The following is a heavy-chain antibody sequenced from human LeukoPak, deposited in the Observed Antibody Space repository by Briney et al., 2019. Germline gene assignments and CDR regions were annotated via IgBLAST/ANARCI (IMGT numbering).Heavy chain of an antibody. CDR2: FIPILGIA. J-gene: IGHJ4*02. V-gene: IGHV1-69*04. Sequence: GASVKVSCKASGGTFSSYAISWVRQAPGQGLEWMGRFIPILGIANYAQKFQGRVTITADKSTSTAYMELSSLRSEDTAVYYCARGSDPNVVTNPYYFDYWGQGTLVTVSS. CDR1: GGTFSSYA. D-gene: IGHD3-22*01. CDR3: ARGSDPNVVTNPYYFDY.